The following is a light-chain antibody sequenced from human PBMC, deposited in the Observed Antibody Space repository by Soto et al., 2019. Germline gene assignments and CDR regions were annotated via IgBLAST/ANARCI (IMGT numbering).Light chain of an antibody. CDR1: SSNIGSNY. J-gene: IGLJ1*01. CDR3: AAWDDSLGGRYV. CDR2: RNN. V-gene: IGLV1-47*01. Sequence: QSVLTQPPSASGTPGQRVTISWSGSSSNIGSNYVYWYQQLPGTAPKLLIYRNNQRPSGVPDRFSGSKSGTSASLAISGLRSGDEADYYCAAWDDSLGGRYVFGTGTKLTVL.